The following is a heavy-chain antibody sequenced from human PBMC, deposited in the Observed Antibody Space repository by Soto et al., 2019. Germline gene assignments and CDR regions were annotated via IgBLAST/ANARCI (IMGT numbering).Heavy chain of an antibody. CDR1: GGSISSYY. Sequence: SETLSLTCTVSGGSISSYYWSWIRQPPGKGLEWIGYIYYSGSTNYNPSLKSRVTISVDTSKNQFSLKLSFVTAADTAVYYCAIGGDGSSWYHFDYWGQGTLVTVSS. V-gene: IGHV4-59*01. J-gene: IGHJ4*02. CDR2: IYYSGST. D-gene: IGHD6-13*01. CDR3: AIGGDGSSWYHFDY.